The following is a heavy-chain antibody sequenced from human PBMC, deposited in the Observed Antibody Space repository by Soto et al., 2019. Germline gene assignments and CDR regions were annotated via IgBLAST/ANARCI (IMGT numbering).Heavy chain of an antibody. Sequence: GGSLRLSCTASGFIFSSYTMNWVRQAPGKGLEWVSSVSFRGDIYYADSLEGRFTISRDDATNSLYLQMNSLRAEDTAVSYCARGCSSDSCYYYWGQGTLVTVSS. V-gene: IGHV3-21*01. CDR2: VSFRGDI. D-gene: IGHD2-2*01. J-gene: IGHJ4*02. CDR3: ARGCSSDSCYYY. CDR1: GFIFSSYT.